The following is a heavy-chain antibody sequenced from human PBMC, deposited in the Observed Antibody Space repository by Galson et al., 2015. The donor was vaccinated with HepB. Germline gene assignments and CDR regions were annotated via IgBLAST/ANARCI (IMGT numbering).Heavy chain of an antibody. CDR2: INPSGGST. J-gene: IGHJ2*01. CDR3: ARDTYYYDSSGYPWYFDL. Sequence: SVKVSCKASGYTFTSYYMHWVRQAPGQGLEWMGIINPSGGSTSYAQKFQGRVTMTRDTSTSTVYMELSSLRSEDTAVYYCARDTYYYDSSGYPWYFDLWGRGTLVTVSS. CDR1: GYTFTSYY. D-gene: IGHD3-22*01. V-gene: IGHV1-46*01.